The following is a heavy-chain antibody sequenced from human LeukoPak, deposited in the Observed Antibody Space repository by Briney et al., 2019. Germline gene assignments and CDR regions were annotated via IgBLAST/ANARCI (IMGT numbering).Heavy chain of an antibody. CDR1: GFTFSSYG. CDR3: ARGRSVTGSTVIDY. V-gene: IGHV3-30*19. J-gene: IGHJ4*02. D-gene: IGHD6-19*01. CDR2: ISNDGSNK. Sequence: PGGSLRLSCAASGFTFSSYGMQWVRQAPGKGLEWVAVISNDGSNKYNADSVKGRFTISRDNSKNTLYLQMNSLRGEDTAVYYCARGRSVTGSTVIDYWGQGTLVTVSS.